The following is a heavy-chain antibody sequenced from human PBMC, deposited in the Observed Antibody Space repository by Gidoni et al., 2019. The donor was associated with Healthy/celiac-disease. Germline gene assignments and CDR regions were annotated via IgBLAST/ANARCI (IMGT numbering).Heavy chain of an antibody. J-gene: IGHJ2*01. V-gene: IGHV1-69*01. CDR2: IIPIFGTA. Sequence: QVQLVQSGAEVKKPGSSVKVSGKASGGTFSSYAISWVRQAPGQGLEWMGGIIPIFGTANYAQKFQGRVTITADESTGTAYMELSSLRSEDTAVYYCARDTSDSSGYYFVRYFDLWGRGTLVTVSS. CDR1: GGTFSSYA. D-gene: IGHD3-22*01. CDR3: ARDTSDSSGYYFVRYFDL.